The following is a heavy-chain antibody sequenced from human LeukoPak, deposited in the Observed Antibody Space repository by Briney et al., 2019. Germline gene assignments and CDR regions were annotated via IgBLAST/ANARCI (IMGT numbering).Heavy chain of an antibody. CDR2: IIPIFGTA. CDR3: ARVGYSSSWYSDY. CDR1: GGTFSSYA. Sequence: SVKVSCRASGGTFSSYAISWVRQAPGQGLAWMGRIIPIFGTANYAQKFQGRVTITTDESTSTAYMELSSLRSEDTAVYYCARVGYSSSWYSDYWGQGTLVTVSS. J-gene: IGHJ4*02. V-gene: IGHV1-69*05. D-gene: IGHD6-13*01.